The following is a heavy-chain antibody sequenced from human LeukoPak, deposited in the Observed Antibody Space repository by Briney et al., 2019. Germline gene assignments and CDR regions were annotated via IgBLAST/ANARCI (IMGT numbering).Heavy chain of an antibody. CDR3: AREWPGKFLEWLLRH. Sequence: ASVKVSCKASGYTFTSYYMHWVRQAPGQGLEWMGRINPSGGSTSYAQKFQGRVTMTRDTSTSTVYMELSSLRSEDTAVYYCAREWPGKFLEWLLRHWGQGTLVTVSS. CDR1: GYTFTSYY. J-gene: IGHJ4*02. V-gene: IGHV1-46*01. D-gene: IGHD3-3*01. CDR2: INPSGGST.